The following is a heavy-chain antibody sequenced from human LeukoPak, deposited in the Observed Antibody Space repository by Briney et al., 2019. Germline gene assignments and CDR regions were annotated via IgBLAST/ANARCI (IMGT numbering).Heavy chain of an antibody. CDR2: IVVGSGNT. Sequence: SVKVSCKASGFSFTGSVIQWVRQARGQRLEWIGWIVVGSGNTNYAQKFQERVTITRDRSTSTAYMKLRSLRSDDTAVYYCARDRTRPPYYYDNSGYYPIDYWGQGTLVTVSS. V-gene: IGHV1-58*02. CDR3: ARDRTRPPYYYDNSGYYPIDY. D-gene: IGHD3-22*01. CDR1: GFSFTGSV. J-gene: IGHJ4*02.